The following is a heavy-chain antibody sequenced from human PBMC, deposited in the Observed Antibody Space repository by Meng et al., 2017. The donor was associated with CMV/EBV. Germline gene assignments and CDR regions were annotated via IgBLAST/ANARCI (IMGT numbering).Heavy chain of an antibody. CDR3: ARDLSIAARPL. D-gene: IGHD6-6*01. J-gene: IGHJ4*02. Sequence: GESLKISCAASGFTVSSNYMSWVRQAPGKGLEWVSVIYSGGSTYYADSVKGRFTISRDNSKNTLYPQMNSLRAGDPAVYYCARDLSIAARPLWGQGTLVTVSS. CDR2: IYSGGST. V-gene: IGHV3-66*02. CDR1: GFTVSSNY.